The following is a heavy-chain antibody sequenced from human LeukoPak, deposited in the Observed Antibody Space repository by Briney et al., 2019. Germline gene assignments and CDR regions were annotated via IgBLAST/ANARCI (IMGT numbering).Heavy chain of an antibody. CDR3: ARDTAKVLAVAAWGYFDY. Sequence: GASVKVSCKTSGFTFTSYGFTWVRQAPGQGLEWMGWISAYNGNTNYAQKLQGRVTMTTDTSTSTAYMELRSLRSDDTAVYYCARDTAKVLAVAAWGYFDYWGQGTLVTVSS. D-gene: IGHD6-19*01. CDR2: ISAYNGNT. J-gene: IGHJ4*02. CDR1: GFTFTSYG. V-gene: IGHV1-18*01.